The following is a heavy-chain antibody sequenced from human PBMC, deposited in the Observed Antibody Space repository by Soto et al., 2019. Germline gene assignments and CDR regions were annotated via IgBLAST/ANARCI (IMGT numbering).Heavy chain of an antibody. D-gene: IGHD2-2*01. CDR2: IIPIFGTA. V-gene: IGHV1-69*01. CDR1: GGTFSSYA. CDR3: ARARQRVVPAAIYYYYGMDV. Sequence: QVQLVQSGAEVKKPGSSVKVSCKASGGTFSSYAISWVRQAPGQGLEWMGGIIPIFGTANYAQKFQGRVTITADESTSTAYMELSSRRAEDTAVYYCARARQRVVPAAIYYYYGMDVWGQGTTVTVSS. J-gene: IGHJ6*02.